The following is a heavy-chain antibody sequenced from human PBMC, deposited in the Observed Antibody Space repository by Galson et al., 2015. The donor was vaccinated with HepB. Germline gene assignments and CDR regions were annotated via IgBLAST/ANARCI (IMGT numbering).Heavy chain of an antibody. J-gene: IGHJ4*02. Sequence: SLRLSCAASGFTFSSYAMSWVRQAPGKGLEWVSAISGSGGSTYYADSVKGRFTISRDNSKDTLYLQMNSLRAEDTAVYYCAKDSRDWGFSPFDYWGQGTLVTVSS. CDR2: ISGSGGST. CDR3: AKDSRDWGFSPFDY. D-gene: IGHD7-27*01. V-gene: IGHV3-23*01. CDR1: GFTFSSYA.